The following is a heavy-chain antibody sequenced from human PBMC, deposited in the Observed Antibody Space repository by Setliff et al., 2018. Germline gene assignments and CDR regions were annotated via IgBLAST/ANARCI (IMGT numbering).Heavy chain of an antibody. CDR3: ARENGYCSGGACYFMFDY. CDR2: IHYSGTT. J-gene: IGHJ4*02. Sequence: ASETLSLTCTVSGGSSSSHYWSWIRQPPGKGLEWIGYIHYSGTTNYNPPLKSRVTLSLDTAKNQFSLELRAVTAADTALYYCARENGYCSGGACYFMFDYWGQGTLVTVSS. V-gene: IGHV4-59*11. CDR1: GGSSSSHY. D-gene: IGHD2-15*01.